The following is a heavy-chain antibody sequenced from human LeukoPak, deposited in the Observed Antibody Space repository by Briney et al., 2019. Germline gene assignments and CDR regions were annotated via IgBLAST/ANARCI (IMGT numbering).Heavy chain of an antibody. CDR1: GFTVSSNY. Sequence: PGGSLRLSCAASGFTVSSNYMSWVRQAPGKGLEWVSVIYSGGSTYYADSVKGRFTISRDNSKNTLYLQMNSLRAEDTAVYYCARDYYDSSGYEEYFQHWGQGTLVTVSS. CDR2: IYSGGST. D-gene: IGHD3-22*01. V-gene: IGHV3-53*01. CDR3: ARDYYDSSGYEEYFQH. J-gene: IGHJ1*01.